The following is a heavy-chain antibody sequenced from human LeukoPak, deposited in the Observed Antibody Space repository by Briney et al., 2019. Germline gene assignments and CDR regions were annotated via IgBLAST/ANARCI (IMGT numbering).Heavy chain of an antibody. D-gene: IGHD1-20*01. CDR3: ARGRYNWNGDY. J-gene: IGHJ4*02. CDR1: GGSISSYY. Sequence: PSETLSLTCTVSGGSISSYYWSWIRQPPGKGLEWIGYIDYSGSTNYNPSLKSRVTISVDTSKNQFSLKLSSVTAADTAVYYCARGRYNWNGDYWGQGTLVTVSS. CDR2: IDYSGST. V-gene: IGHV4-59*08.